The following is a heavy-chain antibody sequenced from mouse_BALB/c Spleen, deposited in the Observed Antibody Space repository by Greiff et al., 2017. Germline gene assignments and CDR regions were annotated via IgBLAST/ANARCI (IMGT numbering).Heavy chain of an antibody. V-gene: IGHV7-3*02. CDR2: IRNKANGYTT. CDR1: GFTFTDYY. Sequence: EVNVVESGGGLVQPGGSLRLSCATSGFTFTDYYMSWVRQPPGKALEWLGFIRNKANGYTTEYSASVNGRFTISRDNAKNTLYLQMSSLKSEDTAMYYCASLYYYGSRDYAMDYWGQGTSVTVSS. J-gene: IGHJ4*01. D-gene: IGHD1-1*01. CDR3: ASLYYYGSRDYAMDY.